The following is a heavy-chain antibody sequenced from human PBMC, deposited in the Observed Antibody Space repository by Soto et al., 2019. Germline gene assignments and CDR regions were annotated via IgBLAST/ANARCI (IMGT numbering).Heavy chain of an antibody. Sequence: QITLKESGPTLVKPTQTLTLTCTFSGFSLTTDRVGVGWIRQPPGEALEWLAVIYWDDSKTYRPSLESRLTNTKDTSKNKVATTMTNMDSLDTATYYCAHAYGWRSLYWGQGTLVTIPS. J-gene: IGHJ4*02. V-gene: IGHV2-5*02. CDR2: IYWDDSK. CDR1: GFSLTTDRVG. CDR3: AHAYGWRSLY. D-gene: IGHD3-10*01.